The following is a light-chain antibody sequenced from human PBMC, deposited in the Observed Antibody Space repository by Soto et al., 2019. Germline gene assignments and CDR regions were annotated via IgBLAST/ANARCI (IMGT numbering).Light chain of an antibody. CDR3: QQYSTYPLT. CDR2: AAS. Sequence: DIQMTQSPSSLSASVGDRVTITCRASQCISNYLAWFQQKPGKAPTSLIYAASNLQGGVPSRFSGSGSGTSFTLTISSLQPEDFATYFCQQYSTYPLTFGPGTKVDVK. V-gene: IGKV1-16*01. CDR1: QCISNY. J-gene: IGKJ3*01.